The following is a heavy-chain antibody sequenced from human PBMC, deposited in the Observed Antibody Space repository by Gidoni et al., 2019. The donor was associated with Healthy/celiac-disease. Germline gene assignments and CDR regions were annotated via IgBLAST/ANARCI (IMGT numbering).Heavy chain of an antibody. CDR3: ARDRTKLERLHWFDP. CDR1: GSPFSSYA. CDR2: VIPIFGTA. J-gene: IGHJ5*02. Sequence: QVQLVQSGAEVKKPGSSVKVSCKASGSPFSSYAISWVRQAPGQGLEWMGGVIPIFGTANYAQKFQGRVTITADESTSTAYMELSSLRSEDTAVYYCARDRTKLERLHWFDPWGQGTLVTVSS. D-gene: IGHD1-1*01. V-gene: IGHV1-69*01.